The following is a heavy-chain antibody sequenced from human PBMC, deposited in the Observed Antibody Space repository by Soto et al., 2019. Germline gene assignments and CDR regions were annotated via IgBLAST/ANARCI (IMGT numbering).Heavy chain of an antibody. CDR2: IIPIFGTA. D-gene: IGHD3-9*01. J-gene: IGHJ6*02. Sequence: RASVKVSCKASGGTFSSYAISWVRQAPGQGLERMGGIIPIFGTANYAQKFQGRVTITADKSTSTAYMELSSLRSEDTAVYYCAVGAYDILTGSGLYYYYGMDVWRQGTTVTVSS. V-gene: IGHV1-69*06. CDR1: GGTFSSYA. CDR3: AVGAYDILTGSGLYYYYGMDV.